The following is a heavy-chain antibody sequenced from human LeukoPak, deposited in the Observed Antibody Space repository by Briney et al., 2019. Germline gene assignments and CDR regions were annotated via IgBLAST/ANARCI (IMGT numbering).Heavy chain of an antibody. V-gene: IGHV3-33*05. CDR1: GFTFSSYG. CDR2: ISYDGSNK. D-gene: IGHD1-1*01. CDR3: ARVVSWKAFDI. J-gene: IGHJ3*02. Sequence: GGSLRLSCAASGFTFSSYGMHWVRQAPGKGLEWVAVISYDGSNKYYADSVKGRFTISRDNAENSLYLQMNSLRAEDTAVYYCARVVSWKAFDIWGQGTMVTVSS.